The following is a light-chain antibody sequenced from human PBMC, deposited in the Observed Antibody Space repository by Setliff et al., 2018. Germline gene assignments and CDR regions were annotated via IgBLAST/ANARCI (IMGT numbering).Light chain of an antibody. V-gene: IGLV2-11*01. CDR2: DVS. CDR1: SSDVGGYNY. CDR3: CSYAGSSTFV. Sequence: QSVLTQPRSVSGSPGQSVTISCTGTSSDVGGYNYVSWYQQHPGKAPKLMIYDVSKRPSGVPDRFSGSKSGNTASLTISGSQAEDEADYYCCSYAGSSTFVFGGGTKVTVL. J-gene: IGLJ1*01.